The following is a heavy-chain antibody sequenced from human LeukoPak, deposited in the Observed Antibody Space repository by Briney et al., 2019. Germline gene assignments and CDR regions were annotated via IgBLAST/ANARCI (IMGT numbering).Heavy chain of an antibody. CDR1: GFTFSSYG. CDR2: IWYDGSNK. J-gene: IGHJ4*02. Sequence: GRSLRLSCAASGFTFSSYGMHWVRQAPGKGLEWVAVIWYDGSNKYYADSVKGRSTISRDNSKNTLYLQMNSLRAEDTAVYYCARGDYGDYVSGVDYWGQGTLVTVSS. CDR3: ARGDYGDYVSGVDY. V-gene: IGHV3-33*01. D-gene: IGHD4-17*01.